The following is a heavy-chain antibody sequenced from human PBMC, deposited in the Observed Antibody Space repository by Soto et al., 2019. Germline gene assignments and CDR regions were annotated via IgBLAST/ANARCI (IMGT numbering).Heavy chain of an antibody. CDR3: ARSQGSSTSLEIYYYYYYGMDV. J-gene: IGHJ6*02. CDR1: GGTFSSYA. CDR2: IIPISETT. Sequence: SVKVSCKASGGTFSSYAISWVRQAPGQGLEWMGGIIPISETTNYAQKFRGRVTITADESKSTAYMELSSLRSEDTAVYYCARSQGSSTSLEIYYYYYYGMDVWGQGTTVTVSS. V-gene: IGHV1-69*13. D-gene: IGHD2-2*01.